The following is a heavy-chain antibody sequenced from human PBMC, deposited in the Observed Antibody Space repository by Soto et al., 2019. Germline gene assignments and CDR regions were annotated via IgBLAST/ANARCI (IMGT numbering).Heavy chain of an antibody. V-gene: IGHV1-69*13. CDR1: GGTFSSYA. CDR3: ATRGYSYGPPNYYYYGMDV. J-gene: IGHJ6*02. D-gene: IGHD5-18*01. Sequence: ASLKVSCKASGGTFSSYAISWVRQAPGQGLEWMGGIIPIFGTANYAQKFQGRVTITADESTSTAYMELSSLRSEDTAVYYCATRGYSYGPPNYYYYGMDVWGQGTTVTVS. CDR2: IIPIFGTA.